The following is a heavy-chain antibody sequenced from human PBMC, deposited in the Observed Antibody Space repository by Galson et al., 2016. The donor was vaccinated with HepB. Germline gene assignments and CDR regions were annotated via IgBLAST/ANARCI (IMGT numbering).Heavy chain of an antibody. J-gene: IGHJ6*02. CDR2: MSWSSDKI. V-gene: IGHV3-9*01. Sequence: SLRLSCAASGFKFDDYAMHWVRQAPGKGLEWVSGMSWSSDKIGYADSVKGRFTISRDNAKNSLYLQINSLRLEDTAIYYCAKEGGPAYSHYGMVVWGQGTTVTVSS. CDR1: GFKFDDYA. D-gene: IGHD2-15*01. CDR3: AKEGGPAYSHYGMVV.